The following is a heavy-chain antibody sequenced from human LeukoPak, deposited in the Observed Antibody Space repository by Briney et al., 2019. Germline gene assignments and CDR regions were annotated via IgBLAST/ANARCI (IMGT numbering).Heavy chain of an antibody. CDR3: ATSLYYYGSGNRGTP. Sequence: PSETLCLTCAVYGGSFSGYYWSWIRQPPGKGLEWIGEINHSGSTNYNPSLKSRVTISVDTSKNQFSLKLSSVTAADTAVYYCATSLYYYGSGNRGTPWGQGTLVTVSS. CDR1: GGSFSGYY. V-gene: IGHV4-34*01. CDR2: INHSGST. D-gene: IGHD3-10*01. J-gene: IGHJ4*02.